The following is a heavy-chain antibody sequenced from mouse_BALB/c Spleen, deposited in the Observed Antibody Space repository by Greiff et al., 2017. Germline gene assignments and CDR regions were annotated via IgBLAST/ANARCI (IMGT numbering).Heavy chain of an antibody. CDR3: TTAYYCSYGYAMDY. V-gene: IGHV1S22*01. J-gene: IGHJ4*01. CDR1: GYTFTSYW. CDR2: IYPGSGST. D-gene: IGHD2-10*01. Sequence: LQQPGSELVRPGASVKLSCKASGYTFTSYWMHWVKQRPGQGLEWIGNIYPGSGSTNYDEKFKSKATLTVDTSSNTAYMQLSSLTSEDSAVYYGTTAYYCSYGYAMDYWGQGTSVTVSS.